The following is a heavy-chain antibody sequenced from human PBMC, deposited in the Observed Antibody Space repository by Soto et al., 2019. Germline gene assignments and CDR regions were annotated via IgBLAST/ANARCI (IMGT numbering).Heavy chain of an antibody. V-gene: IGHV1-69*06. D-gene: IGHD1-26*01. Sequence: QVQLVQSGTEVKKPGSSAKVSCKASGDTFSNYVISWVRQAPGQGIEWMGGIIPHFGTTDYAKKFQGRITITSDKSTTTVYMEVVCRRSEDTADFFCGKYVGFWEQAVVWGQ. CDR3: GKYVGFWEQAVV. J-gene: IGHJ6*02. CDR1: GDTFSNYV. CDR2: IIPHFGTT.